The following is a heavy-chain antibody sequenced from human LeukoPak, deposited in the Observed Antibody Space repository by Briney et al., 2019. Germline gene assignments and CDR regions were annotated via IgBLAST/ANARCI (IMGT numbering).Heavy chain of an antibody. CDR2: INPNSGGT. CDR1: GYTFTGYY. V-gene: IGHV1-2*02. Sequence: GASVKVSCKASGYTFTGYYMHWVRQAPGQGLEWMGWINPNSGGTNYAQKFQGRVTMTRDTSISTAYMELSRLRSDDTAVYYCARRAGRDGYNYSGFWGQGTLVTVSS. CDR3: ARRAGRDGYNYSGF. D-gene: IGHD5-24*01. J-gene: IGHJ4*02.